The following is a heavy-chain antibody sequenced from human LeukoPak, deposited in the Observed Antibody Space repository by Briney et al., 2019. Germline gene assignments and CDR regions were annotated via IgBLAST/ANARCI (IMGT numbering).Heavy chain of an antibody. V-gene: IGHV3-21*01. Sequence: PGGSLRLSCAASGFTFSSYSMNWVRQAPGKGLEWVSSISSSSSYIYYADSVKGRFTISRDNAKNSLYLQMNSLRAEDTAVYYCARVRHCSGGSCYPFSFDYWGQGTLVTVSS. CDR3: ARVRHCSGGSCYPFSFDY. CDR1: GFTFSSYS. J-gene: IGHJ4*02. CDR2: ISSSSSYI. D-gene: IGHD2-15*01.